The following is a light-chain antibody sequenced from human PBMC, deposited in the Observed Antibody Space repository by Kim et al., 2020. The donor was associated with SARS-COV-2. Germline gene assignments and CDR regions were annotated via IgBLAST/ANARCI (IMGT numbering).Light chain of an antibody. CDR1: QSINSW. CDR2: KAS. J-gene: IGKJ2*03. V-gene: IGKV1-5*03. CDR3: QQYDSYSGYS. Sequence: SDGDTDPVTYGASQSINSWFAWLQQKPGTAPKLLIYKASKLQSGVPSRFRGSGVGTEFTLTISTLQPDDFATYYCQQYDSYSGYSFGQGTNLEI.